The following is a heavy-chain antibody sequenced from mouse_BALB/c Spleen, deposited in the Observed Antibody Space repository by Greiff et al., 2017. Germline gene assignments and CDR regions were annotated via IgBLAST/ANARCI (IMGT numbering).Heavy chain of an antibody. CDR2: IYPGDGDT. CDR1: GYAFSSYW. J-gene: IGHJ2*01. Sequence: LQESGAELVRPGSSVKISCKVSGYAFSSYWMNWVKQRPGQGLEWIGQIYPGDGDTNYNGKFKGKATLTADKSSSTAYMQLSSLTSEDSAVYFCASHYYGSSHYFDYWGQGTTLTVSS. D-gene: IGHD1-1*01. V-gene: IGHV1-80*01. CDR3: ASHYYGSSHYFDY.